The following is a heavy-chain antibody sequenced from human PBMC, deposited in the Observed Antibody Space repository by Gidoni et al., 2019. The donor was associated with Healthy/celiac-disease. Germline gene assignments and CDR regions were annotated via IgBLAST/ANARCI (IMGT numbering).Heavy chain of an antibody. CDR3: ARDRVVSAARLVDYYGMDV. J-gene: IGHJ6*02. Sequence: QVQLEESGGGVVQPGRSLRRHCAASGYTVSSYGMHWVRQAPGKGLEWLAVIWYDVSNKHYADSVKGRFTISSDNSKNTLYLQMNSLRAADTAVYYCARDRVVSAARLVDYYGMDVWGQGTTVTVSS. CDR2: IWYDVSNK. CDR1: GYTVSSYG. V-gene: IGHV3-33*01. D-gene: IGHD6-6*01.